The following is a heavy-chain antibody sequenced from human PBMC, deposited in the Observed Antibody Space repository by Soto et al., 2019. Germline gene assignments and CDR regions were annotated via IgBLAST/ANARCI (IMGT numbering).Heavy chain of an antibody. CDR3: ARGGYTTPYDY. CDR2: IRANGGST. J-gene: IGHJ4*02. V-gene: IGHV3-23*01. D-gene: IGHD2-2*02. CDR1: GFTFSSHS. Sequence: PGGSLRLSCVASGFTFSSHSMTWVRQAPGKGLEWVSTIRANGGSTYYGDSVNGRFTIARDNSKNKLYLHMNSLRAGDTAQYYCARGGYTTPYDYWGQGTLVTVSS.